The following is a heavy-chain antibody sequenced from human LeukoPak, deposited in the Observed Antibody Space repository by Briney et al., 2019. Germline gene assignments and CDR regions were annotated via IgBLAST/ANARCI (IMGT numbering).Heavy chain of an antibody. D-gene: IGHD3-10*01. CDR3: AKDPAGPMVRVTLDY. J-gene: IGHJ4*02. Sequence: GGSLRLSCAASGFTFITYAMTWVRQAPGKGLEWVSAISNSGDRTYYAASVKGRFTISRDNSKNTLYLQMNSLRAEDTAVYYCAKDPAGPMVRVTLDYWGQGTLVTVSS. CDR1: GFTFITYA. V-gene: IGHV3-23*01. CDR2: ISNSGDRT.